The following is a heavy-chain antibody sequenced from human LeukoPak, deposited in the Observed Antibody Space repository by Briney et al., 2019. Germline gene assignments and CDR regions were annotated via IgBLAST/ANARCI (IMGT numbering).Heavy chain of an antibody. Sequence: GGSLRLSCAASGFTFSIYEMNWVRQAPGKALEWVSYISGSGSTIHYADSVKGRFTISRDNAKNSLYLQMNSRRAEDTAVYYCAELGITMIGGVWGKGTTVTISS. V-gene: IGHV3-48*03. CDR2: ISGSGSTI. D-gene: IGHD3-10*02. CDR1: GFTFSIYE. J-gene: IGHJ6*04. CDR3: AELGITMIGGV.